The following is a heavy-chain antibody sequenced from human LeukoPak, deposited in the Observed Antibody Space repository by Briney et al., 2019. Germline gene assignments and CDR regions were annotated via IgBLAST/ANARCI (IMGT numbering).Heavy chain of an antibody. CDR1: GFTFIDYS. V-gene: IGHV3-7*01. Sequence: GGSLRLSCEASGFTFIDYSLSWVRQAPGKGLEWVANIGKDGGFPYYLGSVKGRFTIAIENAKNLLFLQLGSLKADDTAVYYCERASMCRYDSHVWAEGTTVIVT. J-gene: IGHJ6*02. CDR3: ERASMCRYDSHV. CDR2: IGKDGGFP. D-gene: IGHD1-1*01.